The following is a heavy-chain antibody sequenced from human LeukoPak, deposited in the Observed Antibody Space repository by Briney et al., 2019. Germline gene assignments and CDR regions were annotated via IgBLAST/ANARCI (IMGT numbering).Heavy chain of an antibody. CDR3: ARENGDRGYGTVAFDI. Sequence: PSETLSLTCTVSGGSISSGGYYWSWIRQPPGKGLEWIGYIYHSGSTYYNPSLKSRVTISVDTSKNQFSLKLSSVTAADTAVYHCARENGDRGYGTVAFDIWGQGTMVTVSS. CDR1: GGSISSGGYY. D-gene: IGHD5-12*01. J-gene: IGHJ3*02. V-gene: IGHV4-30-2*01. CDR2: IYHSGST.